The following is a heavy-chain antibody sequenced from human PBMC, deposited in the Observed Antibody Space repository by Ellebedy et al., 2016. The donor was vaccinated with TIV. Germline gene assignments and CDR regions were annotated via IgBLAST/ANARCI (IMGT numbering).Heavy chain of an antibody. CDR1: EDTFSNYE. D-gene: IGHD1-26*01. CDR2: MNPKSGNT. Sequence: AASVKVSCKASEDTFSNYEINWVRQAFGQGLEWMGWMNPKSGNTGYAQELQGRLTMTRNTSISTAYMELSSLKSEDTALYYCATQGATGFDYWGQGTLVTVS. CDR3: ATQGATGFDY. V-gene: IGHV1-8*01. J-gene: IGHJ4*02.